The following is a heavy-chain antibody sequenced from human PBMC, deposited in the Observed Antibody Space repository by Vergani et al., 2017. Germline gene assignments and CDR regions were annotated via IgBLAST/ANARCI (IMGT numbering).Heavy chain of an antibody. V-gene: IGHV4-31*03. J-gene: IGHJ6*03. CDR3: ARDGYSSSYLNSAVYYYYYRDV. CDR2: IYYSGST. CDR1: GGSISSGGYY. Sequence: QVQLQESGPGLVKPSQTLSLTCTVSGGSISSGGYYWSWIRQHPGKGLEWIGYIYYSGSTYYNPSLKSRVTISVDTSKNQFSLKLSSVTAADTAVYYCARDGYSSSYLNSAVYYYYYRDVWGKGTTVTVSS. D-gene: IGHD6-13*01.